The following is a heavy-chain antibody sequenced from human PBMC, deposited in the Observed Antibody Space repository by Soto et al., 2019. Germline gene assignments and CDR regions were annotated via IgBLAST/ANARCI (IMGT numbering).Heavy chain of an antibody. Sequence: PSETLSLTCAVYGGTFSGYYWSWIRQPPGKGLEWIGEINLSGSTNYNPSLKSRVTISVDTSKNQFSLNLSSVTAADTAVYYCARRGYCDTTSCDGHYYYYYMDVWGKGTTVTVSS. CDR3: ARRGYCDTTSCDGHYYYYYMDV. D-gene: IGHD2-2*01. J-gene: IGHJ6*03. CDR1: GGTFSGYY. V-gene: IGHV4-34*01. CDR2: INLSGST.